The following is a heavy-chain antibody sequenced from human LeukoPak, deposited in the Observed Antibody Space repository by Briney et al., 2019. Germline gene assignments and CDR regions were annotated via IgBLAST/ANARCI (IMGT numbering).Heavy chain of an antibody. Sequence: PSETLSLTCAVSGYSINSGYYWGWIRQPPGEGLEWIGSFYHSGSTYYNPSLKSRVTISVDTSRNQFSLKLTSVTAADTAVYYCARLGGGGTNYYFDYWGQGTLVTVSS. V-gene: IGHV4-38-2*01. CDR3: ARLGGGGTNYYFDY. D-gene: IGHD2-15*01. CDR2: FYHSGST. CDR1: GYSINSGYY. J-gene: IGHJ4*02.